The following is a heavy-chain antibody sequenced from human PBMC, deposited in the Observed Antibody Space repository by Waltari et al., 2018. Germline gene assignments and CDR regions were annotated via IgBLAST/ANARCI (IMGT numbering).Heavy chain of an antibody. V-gene: IGHV3-23*01. Sequence: EMQSLESGGAWVQTGGSLRLSSAAPGSPTSHSTTNWVRQAPGQGLEWVAVMTASGLMDYGDSVKGRFTISRDNSKNTLYLQMYRLRVEDTARYYCAKDEGARLAPTFGMDAWGQGTTVIVSS. CDR1: GSPTSHST. CDR2: MTASGLM. D-gene: IGHD6-6*01. J-gene: IGHJ6*02. CDR3: AKDEGARLAPTFGMDA.